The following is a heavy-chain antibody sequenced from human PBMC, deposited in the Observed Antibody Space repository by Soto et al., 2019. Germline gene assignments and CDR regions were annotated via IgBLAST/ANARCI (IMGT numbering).Heavy chain of an antibody. CDR3: APMGV. Sequence: XESLSLSCAASGFTFSSYAMSWVRQAPGKGLEWVSAISGSDNGTYYADSVKGRFTISRDNSKNTLYLQMSSLRADDTAVYYCAPMGVWGQGTTVTVSS. CDR2: ISGSDNGT. CDR1: GFTFSSYA. V-gene: IGHV3-23*01. J-gene: IGHJ6*02.